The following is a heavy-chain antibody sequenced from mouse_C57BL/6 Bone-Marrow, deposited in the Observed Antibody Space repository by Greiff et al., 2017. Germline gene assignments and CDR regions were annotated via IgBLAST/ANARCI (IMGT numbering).Heavy chain of an antibody. Sequence: EVQVVESGGGLVKPGGSLKLSCAASGFTFSSYTMSWVRQTPEKRLEWVATISSGGSYTYYPDSVKGRFTISRDNAKNTLYLQMSSLKSEDTAMYYCTRDYYGSSGPYYAMDYWGQGTSVTVSS. J-gene: IGHJ4*01. CDR1: GFTFSSYT. D-gene: IGHD1-1*01. CDR2: ISSGGSYT. V-gene: IGHV5-6-4*01. CDR3: TRDYYGSSGPYYAMDY.